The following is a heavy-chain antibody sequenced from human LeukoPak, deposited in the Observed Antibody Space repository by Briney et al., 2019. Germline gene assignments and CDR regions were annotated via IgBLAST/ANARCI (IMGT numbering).Heavy chain of an antibody. V-gene: IGHV1-18*01. Sequence: ASVKVSCKASGYPFGSYGLIWVRQAPGQGLAWVGCISAYKGNTNYAQKFQGRDTMTTDTSTSTGYMELRSLRSDDTAVYYCARDHGGKVDRYFDVWGRGTLVTVSS. CDR3: ARDHGGKVDRYFDV. CDR2: ISAYKGNT. J-gene: IGHJ2*01. CDR1: GYPFGSYG. D-gene: IGHD2-15*01.